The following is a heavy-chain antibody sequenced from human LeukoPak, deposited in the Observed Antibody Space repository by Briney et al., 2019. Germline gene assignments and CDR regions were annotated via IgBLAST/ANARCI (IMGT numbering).Heavy chain of an antibody. Sequence: GGSLRLSCAASGFTFSSYGMHWVRQAPGKGLEWVAVIWYDGSNKYYADSVKGRFTISRDNSKNTLYLQMNSLRAEDTAMYYCAKDHGSSWYYFDYWGQGTLVTVSS. D-gene: IGHD6-13*01. V-gene: IGHV3-33*06. CDR2: IWYDGSNK. CDR3: AKDHGSSWYYFDY. J-gene: IGHJ4*02. CDR1: GFTFSSYG.